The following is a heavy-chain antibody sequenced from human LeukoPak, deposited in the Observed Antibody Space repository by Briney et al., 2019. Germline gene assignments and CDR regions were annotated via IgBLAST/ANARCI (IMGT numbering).Heavy chain of an antibody. CDR3: ARGPTSRYYYDSSGYYLDY. D-gene: IGHD3-22*01. V-gene: IGHV4-30-4*02. J-gene: IGHJ4*02. CDR2: IYYSGST. Sequence: SETLSLTCTVSGGSISSGDYYWSWIRQPPGKGLEWIGYIYYSGSTYYSPSLKSRVTISVDTSKNQFSLKLSSVTAADTAVYYCARGPTSRYYYDSSGYYLDYWGQGTLVTVSS. CDR1: GGSISSGDYY.